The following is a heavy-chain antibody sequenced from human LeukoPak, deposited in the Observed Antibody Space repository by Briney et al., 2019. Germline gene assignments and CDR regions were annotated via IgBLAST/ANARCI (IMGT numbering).Heavy chain of an antibody. Sequence: PSETLSLTCTVSGGSISSYYWSWIRQPPGKGLEWIGYTSYSGSTYNPSLKSRVTISADTSRNQFSLKLTSVPASDTAVYFCARQRYSSWPHFDYWGRGTLVTVSS. V-gene: IGHV4-59*08. J-gene: IGHJ4*02. CDR1: GGSISSYY. CDR3: ARQRYSSWPHFDY. CDR2: TSYSGST. D-gene: IGHD6-6*01.